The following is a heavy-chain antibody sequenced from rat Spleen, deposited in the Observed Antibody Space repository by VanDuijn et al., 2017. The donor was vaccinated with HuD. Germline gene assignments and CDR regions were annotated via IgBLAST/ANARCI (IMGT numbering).Heavy chain of an antibody. CDR1: GFTFSDYY. CDR2: ISYDGSTT. J-gene: IGHJ4*01. D-gene: IGHD1-12*03. CDR3: ATWYYDGYYHGPGVMDA. V-gene: IGHV5-7*01. Sequence: EVQLVESGGGLVQPGRSLKVSCEASGFTFSDYYMAWVRQAPTKGLEWVATISYDGSTTYYRDSVKGRFTISRDNAKNTQYLQMDSLRSEDTATYYCATWYYDGYYHGPGVMDAWGQGASVTVSS.